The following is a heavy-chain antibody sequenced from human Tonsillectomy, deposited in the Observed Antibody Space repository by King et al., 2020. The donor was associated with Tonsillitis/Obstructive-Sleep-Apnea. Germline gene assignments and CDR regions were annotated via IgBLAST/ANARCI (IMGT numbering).Heavy chain of an antibody. D-gene: IGHD1-26*01. Sequence: QLVQSGAEVKKPGESLRISCKGSGYTFTNYWISWVRQMPGKGLEWMGRIAPSDSYTSYSPSFQGHVTISADMSVSTAYLQWSSLKASDTAMYYCARHTYVVGRTPDHKWFDPWGQGALVTVSS. V-gene: IGHV5-10-1*01. CDR3: ARHTYVVGRTPDHKWFDP. CDR2: IAPSDSYT. J-gene: IGHJ5*02. CDR1: GYTFTNYW.